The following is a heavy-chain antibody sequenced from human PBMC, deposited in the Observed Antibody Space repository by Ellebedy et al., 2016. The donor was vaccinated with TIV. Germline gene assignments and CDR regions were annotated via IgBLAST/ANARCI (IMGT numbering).Heavy chain of an antibody. V-gene: IGHV3-30-3*01. Sequence: GESLKISXAASGFTFSSYAMHWVRQAPGKGLEWVAVISYDGSNKYYADSVKGRFTISRDNSKNTLYLQMNSLRAEDTAVYYCARDQQWLVLLGAFDIWGQGTMVTVSS. CDR3: ARDQQWLVLLGAFDI. D-gene: IGHD6-19*01. J-gene: IGHJ3*02. CDR2: ISYDGSNK. CDR1: GFTFSSYA.